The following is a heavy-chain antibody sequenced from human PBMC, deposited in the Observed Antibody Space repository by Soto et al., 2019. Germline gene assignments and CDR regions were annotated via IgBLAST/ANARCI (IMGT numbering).Heavy chain of an antibody. J-gene: IGHJ6*02. V-gene: IGHV3-48*02. D-gene: IGHD2-2*01. CDR1: GFTFSSYS. Sequence: GGSLRFSCAASGFTFSSYSMNWVRQAPGKGLEWVSYISSSSSTIYYADSVKGRFTISRDNAKNSLYLQMNSLRDEDTAVYYCARDHAYCSSPSCPTHNYVMEVWGQGTTVNV. CDR2: ISSSSSTI. CDR3: ARDHAYCSSPSCPTHNYVMEV.